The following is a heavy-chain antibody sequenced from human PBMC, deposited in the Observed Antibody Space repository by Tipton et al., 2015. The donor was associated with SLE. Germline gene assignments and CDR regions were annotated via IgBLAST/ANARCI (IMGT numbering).Heavy chain of an antibody. Sequence: QVQLVQSGAEVKKPGASVKVSCKASGYTFISYGISWVRQAPGQGLEWMGWISAYNGNTKYNPSLRSRLTISVDTSKNQFSLRLSSVTAADTAVYFCARSTTTMNLPRFDFWGLGTLVTVSS. CDR1: GYTFISYG. CDR3: ARSTTTMNLPRFDF. J-gene: IGHJ4*02. D-gene: IGHD4-17*01. CDR2: ISAYNGNT. V-gene: IGHV1-18*01.